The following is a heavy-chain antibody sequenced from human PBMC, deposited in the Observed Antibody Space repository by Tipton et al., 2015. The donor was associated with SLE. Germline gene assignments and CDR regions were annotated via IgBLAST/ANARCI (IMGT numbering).Heavy chain of an antibody. V-gene: IGHV4-61*01. CDR2: IYYSGST. Sequence: TLSLTCTVSGDSISRSIYYWSWVRQPPGKGLELIGYIYYSGSTKYYNPSLKSRVTISIDTSKNQFSLRVSSVTAADTAVYYCARHTSLQSYWYLDLWGRGTLVTVSS. D-gene: IGHD4-11*01. CDR3: ARHTSLQSYWYLDL. CDR1: GDSISRSIYY. J-gene: IGHJ2*01.